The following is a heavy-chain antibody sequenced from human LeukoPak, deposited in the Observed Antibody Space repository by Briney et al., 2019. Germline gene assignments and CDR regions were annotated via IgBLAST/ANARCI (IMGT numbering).Heavy chain of an antibody. D-gene: IGHD2-8*01. J-gene: IGHJ4*02. V-gene: IGHV1-2*02. Sequence: ASVKVSCKASGYTFTGYYMHWVRQAPGQGLEWMGWINPNSGGTNYAQKFQGRVTMTRDTSISTAYMELSRLRSDDTAVYYCARDPMVYAYYFDYWGQGTLVTVSS. CDR2: INPNSGGT. CDR1: GYTFTGYY. CDR3: ARDPMVYAYYFDY.